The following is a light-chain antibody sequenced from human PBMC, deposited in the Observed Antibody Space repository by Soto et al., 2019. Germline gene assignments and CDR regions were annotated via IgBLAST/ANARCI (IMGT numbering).Light chain of an antibody. V-gene: IGLV2-23*02. CDR2: EVS. CDR3: CSYADTTSLFV. Sequence: QSVLSQPASVSGSPGQSITISCTGSNSDVGSFDPASWFQQYPGKAPKLILYEVSKRPLGVSNRFSGSKSGYTASLTISGLQAEDEGDYYCCSYADTTSLFVFGTGTKSPS. CDR1: NSDVGSFDP. J-gene: IGLJ1*01.